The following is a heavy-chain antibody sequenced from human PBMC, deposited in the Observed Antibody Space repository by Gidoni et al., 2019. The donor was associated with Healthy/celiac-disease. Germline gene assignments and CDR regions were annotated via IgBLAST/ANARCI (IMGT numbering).Heavy chain of an antibody. CDR1: DGTFSSCA. D-gene: IGHD2-15*01. Sequence: QVQLVQSWAEVKKPRSSVKVSCTASDGTFSSCALSWVRQAPGQGREWMGGIIPIFGTANYAQKFQGRVTITADESTSTAYMELSSLRSEDTVVYYCAGSPLGYCSGGSCDSVDYWGQGTLGTVSS. CDR2: IIPIFGTA. CDR3: AGSPLGYCSGGSCDSVDY. V-gene: IGHV1-69*01. J-gene: IGHJ4*02.